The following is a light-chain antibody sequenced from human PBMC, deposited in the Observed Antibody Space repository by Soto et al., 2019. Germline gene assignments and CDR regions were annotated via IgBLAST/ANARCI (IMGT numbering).Light chain of an antibody. CDR2: AAS. Sequence: DIQMTQSPSSVSASVGDRVTITCRASQGIGNWLAWYQQKPGTAPKLLIYAASTLESGVPSRFRGSGSGTDFTLTISTLQSEDFATYYCQQANSFPLTFGGGTKVEIK. J-gene: IGKJ4*01. CDR3: QQANSFPLT. V-gene: IGKV1D-12*01. CDR1: QGIGNW.